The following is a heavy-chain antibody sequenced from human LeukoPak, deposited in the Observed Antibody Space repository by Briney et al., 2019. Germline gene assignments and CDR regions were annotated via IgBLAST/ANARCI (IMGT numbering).Heavy chain of an antibody. J-gene: IGHJ5*02. CDR3: AKGRGGSDCYMGFDWFDP. Sequence: PGGSLRLSCAASGFTFSSYGMSWVRQAPGKGLEWVSAISGSGGSTYYADSLKGRFTISRANSNNTPYLQMNSLRAENTAVYYCAKGRGGSDCYMGFDWFDPWGQGTLVTVSS. V-gene: IGHV3-23*01. D-gene: IGHD2-21*02. CDR1: GFTFSSYG. CDR2: ISGSGGST.